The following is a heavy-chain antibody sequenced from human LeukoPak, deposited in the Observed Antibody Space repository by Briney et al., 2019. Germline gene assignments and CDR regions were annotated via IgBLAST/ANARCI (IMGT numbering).Heavy chain of an antibody. V-gene: IGHV3-15*01. D-gene: IGHD3-16*02. CDR1: GFTFSNAW. J-gene: IGHJ4*02. CDR3: TTAGYDYVWGSYRYTRPDY. CDR2: IKSKTDGGTT. Sequence: GGSLRLSCAASGFTFSNAWMSWVRQAPGKGLEWVGRIKSKTDGGTTDYAAPVKGRFTISRDDSKNTLYLQMNSLKTEDTAVYYCTTAGYDYVWGSYRYTRPDYWGQGTLVTVSS.